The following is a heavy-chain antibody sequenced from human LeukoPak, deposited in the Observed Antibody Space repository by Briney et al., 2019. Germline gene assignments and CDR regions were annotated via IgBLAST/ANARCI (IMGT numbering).Heavy chain of an antibody. CDR1: GFAVTINY. CDR2: IYNVDDT. D-gene: IGHD3-3*02. Sequence: GGSLRLSCVASGFAVTINYMSWVRQAPGKGLEWVSVIYNVDDTKYADSVKGRFTISRDNSKNTLFLQMDSLRAEDTAVYYCARQPPISIGHYYFDYWGQGTLVTVSS. V-gene: IGHV3-66*04. CDR3: ARQPPISIGHYYFDY. J-gene: IGHJ4*02.